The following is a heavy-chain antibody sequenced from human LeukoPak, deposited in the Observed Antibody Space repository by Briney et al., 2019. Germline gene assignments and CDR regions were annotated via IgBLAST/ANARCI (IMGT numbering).Heavy chain of an antibody. Sequence: SETLSLTCTVSGGSISSYYWSWIRQPPGKGLEWIGYIYYSGSTNYNPSLKSRVTISVDTSKNQFSLKLSSVTAADTAVYYCARESGAPHAFDIWGQGTMVTVSS. D-gene: IGHD1-26*01. CDR3: ARESGAPHAFDI. CDR2: IYYSGST. J-gene: IGHJ3*02. CDR1: GGSISSYY. V-gene: IGHV4-59*01.